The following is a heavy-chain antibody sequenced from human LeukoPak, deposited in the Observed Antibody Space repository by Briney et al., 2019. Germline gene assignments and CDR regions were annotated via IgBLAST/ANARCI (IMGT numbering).Heavy chain of an antibody. D-gene: IGHD3-10*01. V-gene: IGHV3-23*01. CDR2: ISGSGGST. CDR3: AKYGSGRYYFDY. CDR1: GFTFSSYA. Sequence: GSLRLSCAASGFTFSSYAMSWVRQAPGKGLEWVSAISGSGGSTYYADSVKGRFTISRDNSKNTLYLQMNNLRAEDTAVYYCAKYGSGRYYFDYWGQGTLVTVSS. J-gene: IGHJ4*02.